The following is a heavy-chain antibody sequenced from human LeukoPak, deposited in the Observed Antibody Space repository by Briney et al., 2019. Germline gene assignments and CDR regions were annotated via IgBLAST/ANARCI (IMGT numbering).Heavy chain of an antibody. CDR1: GGTFSIYA. CDR3: ARDLEHCRNIICSNSAY. V-gene: IGHV1-69*05. Sequence: GASVKVSCKASGGTFSIYAVSWVRQGPGQGLEWMGGIIPIYGSANYAQKFQGRVTITTDESTSTANLELNSLRSEDTAVYYCARDLEHCRNIICSNSAYWGQGTLVTVSS. CDR2: IIPIYGSA. D-gene: IGHD2-2*01. J-gene: IGHJ4*02.